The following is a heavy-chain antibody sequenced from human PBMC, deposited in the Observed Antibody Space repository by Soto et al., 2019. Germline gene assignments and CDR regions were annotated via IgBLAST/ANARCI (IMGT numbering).Heavy chain of an antibody. CDR3: LRARYSSSRKYYYYYGMDV. J-gene: IGHJ6*02. CDR2: ISAYNGNT. D-gene: IGHD6-13*01. Sequence: GASVKVSCKASGYTFTSYGISWVRQAPGQGLEWMGWISAYNGNTNYAQKLQGRVTMTTDTSTSTAYMELSSLRSEDTAVYYCLRARYSSSRKYYYYYGMDVWGQGTTVTVSS. V-gene: IGHV1-18*01. CDR1: GYTFTSYG.